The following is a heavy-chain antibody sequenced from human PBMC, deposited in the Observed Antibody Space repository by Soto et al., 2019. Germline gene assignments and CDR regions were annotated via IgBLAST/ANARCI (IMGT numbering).Heavy chain of an antibody. J-gene: IGHJ4*02. Sequence: EVQLLESGGGLVQPGGSLRLSCAASGFTFSSYAMSWVRQAPGKGLEWVSAISGSGGSTYDADSVKGRFTISRDNSKNTLYRQMNSLRAENRAVYYCAKVGENYDILTVYYTRHFDYWGQGTLVTVSS. CDR2: ISGSGGST. CDR1: GFTFSSYA. D-gene: IGHD3-9*01. CDR3: AKVGENYDILTVYYTRHFDY. V-gene: IGHV3-23*01.